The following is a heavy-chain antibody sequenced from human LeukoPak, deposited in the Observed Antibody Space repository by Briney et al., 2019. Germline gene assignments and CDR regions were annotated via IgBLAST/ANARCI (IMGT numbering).Heavy chain of an antibody. CDR1: VFTFSSYW. CDR2: ISSSSSYI. V-gene: IGHV3-21*01. D-gene: IGHD3-10*01. Sequence: PGGSLRLSCAASVFTFSSYWMNWVRQAPGKGLEWVSSISSSSSYIYYADSVKGRFTISRDNAKNSLYLQMNSLRAEDTAVYYCARGPSGSGYFDYWGQGTLVTVSS. CDR3: ARGPSGSGYFDY. J-gene: IGHJ4*02.